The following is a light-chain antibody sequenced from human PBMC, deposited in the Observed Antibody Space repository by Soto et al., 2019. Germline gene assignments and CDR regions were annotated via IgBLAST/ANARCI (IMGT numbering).Light chain of an antibody. J-gene: IGLJ1*01. V-gene: IGLV2-14*01. CDR2: DVS. Sequence: QAVLTQPASVSGSPGQSINICCTGTSSDVGGYNSVSWYQQHPGKAPKLMIYDVSNRPAGVSNRFSGSKSGNTASLTISGLQAEDEADYDCSSYTSSSTLYVFGTGTKRTVL. CDR1: SSDVGGYNS. CDR3: SSYTSSSTLYV.